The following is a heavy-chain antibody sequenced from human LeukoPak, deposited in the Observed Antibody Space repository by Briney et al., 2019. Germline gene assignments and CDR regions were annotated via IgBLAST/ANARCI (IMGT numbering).Heavy chain of an antibody. D-gene: IGHD3-22*01. J-gene: IGHJ4*02. Sequence: GGSLRLSCAASGFTFSSYAMSWVRQAPGKGLEWVSAISGSGGSTYYADSVKGRFTISRDNSKNTLFLQMDSLRAEDTALYYCAKGSSGYFFDLWGQGTLVTVSS. CDR3: AKGSSGYFFDL. CDR1: GFTFSSYA. V-gene: IGHV3-23*01. CDR2: ISGSGGST.